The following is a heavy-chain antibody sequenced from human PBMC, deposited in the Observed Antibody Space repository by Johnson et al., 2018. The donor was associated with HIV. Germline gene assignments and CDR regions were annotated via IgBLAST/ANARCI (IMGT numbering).Heavy chain of an antibody. CDR3: AKDDNLGGWYSDAFEV. Sequence: QVQLVESGGGVVQPGGSLRLSCAESGFTFADYGMHWVRQPPGKGLEWVAFIAHDESITHYADYVKGRFTMSRDNSKNTLYLHMKSLRPEDTSIYYCAKDDNLGGWYSDAFEVWGQGTVVTVSS. J-gene: IGHJ3*01. D-gene: IGHD6-19*01. V-gene: IGHV3-30*02. CDR1: GFTFADYG. CDR2: IAHDESIT.